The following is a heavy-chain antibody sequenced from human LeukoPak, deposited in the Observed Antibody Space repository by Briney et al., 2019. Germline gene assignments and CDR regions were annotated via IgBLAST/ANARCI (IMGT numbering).Heavy chain of an antibody. J-gene: IGHJ2*01. Sequence: PGGSLRLSCAASGFTFSSYWMHWVRQAPGKGLVWVSRINSDGSTTSYADSVKGRFTISRDNAKNTLYLQMNSRRAEDTAVYYCARGGGAWYFDLWGRGTLVTVSS. CDR2: INSDGSTT. D-gene: IGHD3-16*01. V-gene: IGHV3-74*01. CDR1: GFTFSSYW. CDR3: ARGGGAWYFDL.